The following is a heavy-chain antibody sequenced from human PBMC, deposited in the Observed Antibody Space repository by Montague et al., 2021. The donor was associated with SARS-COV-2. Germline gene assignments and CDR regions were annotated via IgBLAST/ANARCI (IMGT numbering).Heavy chain of an antibody. Sequence: CAISGDSVSSNSAAWNWIRQSPSRGLEWLGRTYYRSKWHNDYAXXXKSRITINPDTSKNQFSLQLKSVTPEDTAVYYCARGWVATIPHMDNWGQGSLVIVSP. D-gene: IGHD5-12*01. CDR3: ARGWVATIPHMDN. CDR1: GDSVSSNSAA. J-gene: IGHJ4*02. CDR2: TYYRSKWHN. V-gene: IGHV6-1*01.